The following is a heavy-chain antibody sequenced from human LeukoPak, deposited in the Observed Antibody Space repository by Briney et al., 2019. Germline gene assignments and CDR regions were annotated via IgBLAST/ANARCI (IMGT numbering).Heavy chain of an antibody. V-gene: IGHV3-48*03. CDR1: GFTFSSYE. D-gene: IGHD3-10*01. CDR2: ISSSGSTI. J-gene: IGHJ5*02. Sequence: GGSLRLSCAASGFTFSSYEVNWVRQAPGKGLEWVSYISSSGSTIYYADSVKGRFTISRDNAKNSLYLQMNSLRAEDTAVYYCARYGSGSYPLFDPWGQGTLVTVSS. CDR3: ARYGSGSYPLFDP.